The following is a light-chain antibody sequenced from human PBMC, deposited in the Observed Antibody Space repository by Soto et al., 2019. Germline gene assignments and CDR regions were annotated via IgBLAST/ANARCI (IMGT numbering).Light chain of an antibody. CDR3: QQYDSSPRT. Sequence: EIVLTQSPGTLSLSPGERATLSCRASQSVSSGYLAWYQQKPGQAPRLPIYRTSNRATGIPDRFSGSGSGTDFTLTISRLEPEDFAVYWCQQYDSSPRTFGQGTKVDIK. CDR1: QSVSSGY. V-gene: IGKV3-20*01. J-gene: IGKJ1*01. CDR2: RTS.